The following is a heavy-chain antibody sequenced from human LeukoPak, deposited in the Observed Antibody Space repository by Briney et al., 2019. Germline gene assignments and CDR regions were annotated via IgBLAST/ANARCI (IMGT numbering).Heavy chain of an antibody. V-gene: IGHV1-69*05. CDR2: IIPIFGTA. J-gene: IGHJ5*02. D-gene: IGHD3-3*01. CDR1: GGTFSSYA. Sequence: AVKVSFKASGGTFSSYAISWVRQAPGQGLELMGGIIPIFGTANYAQKFQGRVTITTDESTSTAYMELSSLRSEDTAVYYCARTIFGVVIPTENWFDPWGQGTLVTVSS. CDR3: ARTIFGVVIPTENWFDP.